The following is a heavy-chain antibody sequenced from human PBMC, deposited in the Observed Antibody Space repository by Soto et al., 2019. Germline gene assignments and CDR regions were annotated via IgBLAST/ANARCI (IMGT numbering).Heavy chain of an antibody. CDR3: ARLRGVVVVAATPYYFDY. CDR2: IYPGDSDT. V-gene: IGHV5-51*01. J-gene: IGHJ4*02. CDR1: GYSFNSYW. D-gene: IGHD2-15*01. Sequence: SLTMFCNGCGYSFNSYWIGSVRQMPGKGLEWMGIIYPGDSDTRYSPSFQGQVTISADKSISTAYLQWSSLKASDTAMYYSARLRGVVVVAATPYYFDYWGQGTLVTVSS.